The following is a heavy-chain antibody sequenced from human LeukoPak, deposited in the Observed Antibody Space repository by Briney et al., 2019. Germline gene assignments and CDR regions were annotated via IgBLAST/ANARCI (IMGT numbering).Heavy chain of an antibody. D-gene: IGHD6-6*01. CDR1: GFTFSSYE. V-gene: IGHV3-48*03. J-gene: IGHJ5*02. CDR3: AREGLSSSYNWFDP. CDR2: ISSSGSTI. Sequence: PGGSLRLSCAASGFTFSSYEMNWVRQAPGKGLEWVSYISSSGSTIYYADSVKGRSTISRDNAKNSLYLQMNSLRAEDTAVYYFAREGLSSSYNWFDPWGQGTLVTVSS.